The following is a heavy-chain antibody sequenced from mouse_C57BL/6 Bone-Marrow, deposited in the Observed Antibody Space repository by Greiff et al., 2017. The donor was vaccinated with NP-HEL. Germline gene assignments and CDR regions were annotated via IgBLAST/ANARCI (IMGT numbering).Heavy chain of an antibody. CDR1: GYTFTSYW. J-gene: IGHJ3*01. Sequence: QVQLQQPGAELVKPGASVKLSCKASGYTFTSYWMHWVKQRPGQGLEWIGMIHPNSGSTNYNEKFKSKATLTVDKSSSTAYMQLSSLTSEDSAVYYCARSRGLWLRRFAYWGQGTLVTVSA. CDR3: ARSRGLWLRRFAY. D-gene: IGHD2-2*01. V-gene: IGHV1-64*01. CDR2: IHPNSGST.